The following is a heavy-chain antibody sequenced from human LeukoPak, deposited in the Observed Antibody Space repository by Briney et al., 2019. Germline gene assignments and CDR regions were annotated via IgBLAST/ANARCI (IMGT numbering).Heavy chain of an antibody. Sequence: GRSLRLSCVVSGFTFSSYGMHWVRQAPGKGLEWVAVISYDGSNKYYADSVKGRFTISRDNSKNTLYLQMNSLRAEDTAAYYCAKRGYYYDSSGYYSRTYFDYWGQGTLVIVSS. CDR3: AKRGYYYDSSGYYSRTYFDY. CDR2: ISYDGSNK. V-gene: IGHV3-30*18. D-gene: IGHD3-22*01. J-gene: IGHJ4*02. CDR1: GFTFSSYG.